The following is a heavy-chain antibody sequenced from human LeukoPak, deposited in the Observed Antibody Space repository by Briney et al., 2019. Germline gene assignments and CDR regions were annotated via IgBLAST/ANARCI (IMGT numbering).Heavy chain of an antibody. Sequence: PSDTLSLTCTVSGGSISSSSYYWGWIRQRPGKGLEWIGSIYYSGSTYYNPSLKSRVTISVDTSKNQFSLKLSSVTAADTAVYYCARIVGASDYWGQGTLVTVSS. CDR1: GGSISSSSYY. V-gene: IGHV4-39*01. J-gene: IGHJ4*02. CDR2: IYYSGST. CDR3: ARIVGASDY. D-gene: IGHD1-26*01.